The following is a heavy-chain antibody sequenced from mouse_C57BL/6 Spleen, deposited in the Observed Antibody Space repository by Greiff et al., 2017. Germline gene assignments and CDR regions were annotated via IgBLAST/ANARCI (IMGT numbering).Heavy chain of an antibody. CDR1: GYTFTSYW. CDR3: ARRGTYFDV. D-gene: IGHD3-3*01. CDR2: IDPSDSYT. Sequence: QVQLQQPGAELVMPGASVKLSCKASGYTFTSYWMHWVKQRPGQGLEWIGEIDPSDSYTNYNQKFKGNSTLTVDKSSSTAYMQLSSLTSEDSAVYYCARRGTYFDVWGTGTTVTVSS. J-gene: IGHJ1*03. V-gene: IGHV1-69*01.